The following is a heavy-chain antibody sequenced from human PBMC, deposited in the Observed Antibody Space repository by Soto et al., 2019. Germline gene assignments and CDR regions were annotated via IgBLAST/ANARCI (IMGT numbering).Heavy chain of an antibody. CDR3: ARGFYGDYVVFAADAFDI. D-gene: IGHD4-17*01. CDR2: INHSGST. CDR1: GGSFSGYY. V-gene: IGHV4-34*01. Sequence: PSETLSLTCAVYGGSFSGYYWSWIRQPPGKGLEWIGEINHSGSTNYNPSLKSRVTISVDTSKNQFSLKLSSVTAADTAVYYCARGFYGDYVVFAADAFDIWGQGTMVT. J-gene: IGHJ3*02.